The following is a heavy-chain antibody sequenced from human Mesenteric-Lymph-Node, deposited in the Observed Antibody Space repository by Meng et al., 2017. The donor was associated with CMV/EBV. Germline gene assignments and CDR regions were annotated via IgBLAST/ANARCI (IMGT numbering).Heavy chain of an antibody. CDR2: IYSCGST. V-gene: IGHV3-66*03. D-gene: IGHD3-22*01. Sequence: GESLKISCAASGFTVSSNYMSWVRQAPGKGLEWVSVIYSCGSTYYADSVKGRFTISRDNSKNTLYLQMNSLRAEDTAVYYCARAYYYDSSGYYPGDYWGQGTLVTVSS. CDR1: GFTVSSNY. CDR3: ARAYYYDSSGYYPGDY. J-gene: IGHJ4*02.